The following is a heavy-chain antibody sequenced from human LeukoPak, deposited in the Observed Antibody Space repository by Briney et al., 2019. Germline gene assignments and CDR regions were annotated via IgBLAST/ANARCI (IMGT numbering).Heavy chain of an antibody. J-gene: IGHJ4*02. D-gene: IGHD5-18*01. CDR2: IYFRGST. V-gene: IGHV4-39*07. CDR1: GGSISSTSYY. Sequence: PSETLSLTCTVSGGSISSTSYYWGWIRQPPGKGLEWIGSIYFRGSTYYSPSLKSRVTISVDTSKNQFSLKLRSVTAADTAVYYCARSYSYGPYYFDYWGQGTLVTVSS. CDR3: ARSYSYGPYYFDY.